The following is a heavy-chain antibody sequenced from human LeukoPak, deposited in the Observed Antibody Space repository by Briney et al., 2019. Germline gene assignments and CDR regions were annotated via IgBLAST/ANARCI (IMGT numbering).Heavy chain of an antibody. CDR1: GYTFTSYA. J-gene: IGHJ5*02. CDR3: ARDLGATGYNWFDP. V-gene: IGHV1-3*01. CDR2: INAGNGNT. Sequence: ASVKVSCKASGYTFTSYAMHWVRQAPGQRLEWMGWINAGNGNTKYSQKFQGRVTITRDTSASTAYMELSSLRSEDTAVYYCARDLGATGYNWFDPWGQGTLVTVSS. D-gene: IGHD1-26*01.